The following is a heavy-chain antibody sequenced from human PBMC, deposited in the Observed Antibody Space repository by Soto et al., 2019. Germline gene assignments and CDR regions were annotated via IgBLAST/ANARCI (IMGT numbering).Heavy chain of an antibody. D-gene: IGHD1-1*01. Sequence: SETLSLTCTVSGGSISSSGYYWGWIRQPPGKGLEWIGTIYYSGSTYYNPSLKSRVTISVDTSKNQFSLKLSSVTAADTAMYFCARDRNWKGYYGMDVWGQGTTVTVS. CDR1: GGSISSSGYY. CDR2: IYYSGST. J-gene: IGHJ6*02. V-gene: IGHV4-39*07. CDR3: ARDRNWKGYYGMDV.